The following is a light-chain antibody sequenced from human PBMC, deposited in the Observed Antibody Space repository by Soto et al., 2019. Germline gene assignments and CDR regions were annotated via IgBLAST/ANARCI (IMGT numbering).Light chain of an antibody. V-gene: IGKV3-20*01. CDR3: QQYDTLPPYT. CDR1: QSIANTY. J-gene: IGKJ2*01. CDR2: GAS. Sequence: EIVLTQSPGTLSLSPGERATLSCRASQSIANTYLAWYQQKPGQAPRLLIYGASSRATGIPDRFSGSGSATDFTLTISRLEPEDFAVYYCQQYDTLPPYTFGQGTKLEI.